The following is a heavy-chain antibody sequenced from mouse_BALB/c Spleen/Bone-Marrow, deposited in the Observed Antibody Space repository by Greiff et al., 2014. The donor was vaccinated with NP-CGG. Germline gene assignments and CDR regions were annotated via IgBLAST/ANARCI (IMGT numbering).Heavy chain of an antibody. D-gene: IGHD2-3*01. CDR3: ARRTNYDGYYVPYAMDY. J-gene: IGHJ4*01. Sequence: QVHVKQSGAELVRPGASVKLSCKASGYTFTSYWMNWVKQRPEQGLERIGGIDPYDSETHYNQKFKDKAILTVDKSSSTAYMQLSSLTSEDSAVYYCARRTNYDGYYVPYAMDYWGQGTSVPVSS. V-gene: IGHV1-69*02. CDR1: GYTFTSYW. CDR2: IDPYDSET.